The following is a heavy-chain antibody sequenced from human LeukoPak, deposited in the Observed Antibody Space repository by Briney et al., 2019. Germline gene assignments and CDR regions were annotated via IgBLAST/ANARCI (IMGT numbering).Heavy chain of an antibody. V-gene: IGHV3-23*01. CDR1: GFTFSSYA. J-gene: IGHJ6*03. Sequence: PGRSLRLSCAASGFTFSSYAMSWVRQAPGKGLEWVSAISGSGGSTYYADFVKGRFTISRDNSKNTLYLQMNSLRAEDTAVYYCAKGHCSSTSCYYYYMDVWGKGTTVTVSS. D-gene: IGHD2-2*01. CDR3: AKGHCSSTSCYYYYMDV. CDR2: ISGSGGST.